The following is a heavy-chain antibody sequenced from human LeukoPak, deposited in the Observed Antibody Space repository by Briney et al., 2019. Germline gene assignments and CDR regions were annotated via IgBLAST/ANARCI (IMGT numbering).Heavy chain of an antibody. V-gene: IGHV3-53*01. CDR1: GFTVSSNF. D-gene: IGHD4-23*01. Sequence: GGSLRLSCAASGFTVSSNFLSWVRQAPGKGLEWVSVIYSGGKTYYADSVKGRFTISKDNSKNTLYLQMNSLRAEDTAVYYCARGADRWNYFDYWGQGTLVTVSS. CDR2: IYSGGKT. J-gene: IGHJ4*02. CDR3: ARGADRWNYFDY.